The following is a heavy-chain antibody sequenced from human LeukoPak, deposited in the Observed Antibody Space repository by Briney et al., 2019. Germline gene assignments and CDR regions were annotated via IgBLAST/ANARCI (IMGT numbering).Heavy chain of an antibody. CDR3: ARVSHYDFWSGYQAGYMDV. J-gene: IGHJ6*03. CDR1: GFTFSDYY. D-gene: IGHD3-3*01. CDR2: ISSSGSTI. V-gene: IGHV3-11*04. Sequence: GGSLRLSCAASGFTFSDYYMSWIRQAPGKGLEWVSYISSSGSTIYYADSVKGRFTISRDNAKNSLYLQMNSLRAEDTAVYYCARVSHYDFWSGYQAGYMDVWGKGTTVTVSS.